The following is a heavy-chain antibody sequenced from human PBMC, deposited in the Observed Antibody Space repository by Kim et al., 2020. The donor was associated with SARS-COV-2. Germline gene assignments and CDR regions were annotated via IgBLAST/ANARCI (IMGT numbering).Heavy chain of an antibody. J-gene: IGHJ6*02. V-gene: IGHV3-21*01. D-gene: IGHD3-9*01. CDR3: AREGYYDILTGHDKYYYYGMDV. CDR2: ISSSSSYI. Sequence: GGSLRLSCAASGFTFSSYSMNWVRQAPGKGLEWVSSISSSSSYIYYADSVKGRFTISRDNAKNSLYLQMNSLRAEDTAVYYCAREGYYDILTGHDKYYYYGMDVWGQGTTVTVSS. CDR1: GFTFSSYS.